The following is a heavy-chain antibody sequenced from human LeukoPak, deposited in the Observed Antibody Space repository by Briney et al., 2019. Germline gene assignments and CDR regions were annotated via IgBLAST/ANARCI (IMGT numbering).Heavy chain of an antibody. D-gene: IGHD4-23*01. CDR3: ARDGMGLRGGGGLDI. V-gene: IGHV3-74*01. Sequence: GGSLRLSRAASGFSFSKYWMHWVRQAPGKGLVWVSRMNIDGSSRSYADSVKGRFTISRDNAKNTLYLQMNSLRAEDTAVYYCARDGMGLRGGGGLDIWGHGTMVTASS. J-gene: IGHJ3*02. CDR2: MNIDGSSR. CDR1: GFSFSKYW.